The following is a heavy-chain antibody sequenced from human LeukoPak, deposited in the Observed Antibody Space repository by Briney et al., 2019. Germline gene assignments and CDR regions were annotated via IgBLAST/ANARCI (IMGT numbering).Heavy chain of an antibody. D-gene: IGHD6-19*01. CDR2: ISSTGSTI. CDR1: GFTFSDYF. Sequence: GGSLRLSCAASGFTFSDYFMNWIRQAPGKGLEWVSYISSTGSTIYYADSVKGRFTISRDNAKNSLYLQMNSLRAEDTAVYYCARDQSFRRSSSGWLVGYFDLWGRGTLVTVSS. CDR3: ARDQSFRRSSSGWLVGYFDL. J-gene: IGHJ2*01. V-gene: IGHV3-11*01.